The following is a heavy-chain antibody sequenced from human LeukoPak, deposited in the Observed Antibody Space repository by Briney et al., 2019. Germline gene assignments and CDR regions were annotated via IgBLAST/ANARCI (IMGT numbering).Heavy chain of an antibody. CDR2: IRYDGSNK. CDR3: AKDPTVAGSPYYFDY. Sequence: GGSLRLSCAASGFTFSSYGMHWVRQAPGKGLEWVAFIRYDGSNKYYADSVKGRFTISRDNSKNTLYLQMNSLRAEDTAVYYCAKDPTVAGSPYYFDYWGQGTLVTVSS. D-gene: IGHD6-19*01. CDR1: GFTFSSYG. V-gene: IGHV3-30*02. J-gene: IGHJ4*02.